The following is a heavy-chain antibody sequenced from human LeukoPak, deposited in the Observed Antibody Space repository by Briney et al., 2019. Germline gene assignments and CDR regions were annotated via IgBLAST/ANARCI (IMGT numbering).Heavy chain of an antibody. V-gene: IGHV4-59*01. CDR3: ARARTTKQWLAQSMRYNWFDP. CDR2: IYYSGST. Sequence: SETLSLTCTVSGGSISSYYRSWIRQPPGKGLEWIGYIYYSGSTNYNPSLKSRVTISVDTSKNQFSLKLSSVTAVDTAVYNCARARTTKQWLAQSMRYNWFDPWGQGTLVAVSS. D-gene: IGHD6-19*01. CDR1: GGSISSYY. J-gene: IGHJ5*02.